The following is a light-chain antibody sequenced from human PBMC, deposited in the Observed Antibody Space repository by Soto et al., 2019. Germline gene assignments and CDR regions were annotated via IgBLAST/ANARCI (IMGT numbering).Light chain of an antibody. CDR2: EVS. Sequence: QSALSQPASVSGSPGQSITISCTGTSSDVGTYNYVSWYQRYPGNAPKLMIYEVSYRPSGVSNCFSGAKSGNTASLTISGLQAEDEADYYCSSYTSSSTPVIFGGGTKLTVL. CDR3: SSYTSSSTPVI. V-gene: IGLV2-14*01. CDR1: SSDVGTYNY. J-gene: IGLJ2*01.